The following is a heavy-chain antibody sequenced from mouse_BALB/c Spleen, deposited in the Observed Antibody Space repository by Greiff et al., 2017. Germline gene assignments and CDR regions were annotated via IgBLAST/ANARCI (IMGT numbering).Heavy chain of an antibody. CDR2: ILPGSGST. V-gene: IGHV1-9*01. D-gene: IGHD2-1*01. CDR1: GYTFSSYW. Sequence: VQLQQSGAELMKPGASVKISCKATGYTFSSYWIEWVKQRPGHGLEWIGEILPGSGSTNYNEKFKGKATFTADTSSNTAYMQLSSLTSEDSAVYYCALTYGNYGYAMDYWGQGTSVTVSS. J-gene: IGHJ4*01. CDR3: ALTYGNYGYAMDY.